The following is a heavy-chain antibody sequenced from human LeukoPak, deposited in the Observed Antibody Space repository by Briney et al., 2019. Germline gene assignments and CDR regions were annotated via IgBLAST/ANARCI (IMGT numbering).Heavy chain of an antibody. Sequence: ASVKVSCKASGYTFTSYGISWVRQAPGQGLEWMGWISAYNGNTNYAQKLQGRVTITADKSTSTAYMELSSLRSEDTAVYYCARGVRIAGPFDYWGQGTLVTVSS. CDR2: ISAYNGNT. CDR3: ARGVRIAGPFDY. J-gene: IGHJ4*02. CDR1: GYTFTSYG. D-gene: IGHD6-13*01. V-gene: IGHV1-18*01.